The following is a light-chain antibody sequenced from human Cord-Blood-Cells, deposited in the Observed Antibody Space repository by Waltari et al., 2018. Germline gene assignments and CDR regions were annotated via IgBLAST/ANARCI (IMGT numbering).Light chain of an antibody. J-gene: IGLJ3*02. CDR3: CSYAGSYTWV. Sequence: QSALTQPRSVSGSPGQSVTISCTGTSRDVGGYNYFSWYQQHPGKAPKLMIYDIRKRPSGVPDRFSRSKSGNTAYLTISGLQAEDEADYYCCSYAGSYTWVFGGGTKLTVL. CDR1: SRDVGGYNY. CDR2: DIR. V-gene: IGLV2-11*01.